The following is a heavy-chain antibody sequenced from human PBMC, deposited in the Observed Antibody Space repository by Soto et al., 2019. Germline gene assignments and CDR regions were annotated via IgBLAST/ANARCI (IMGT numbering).Heavy chain of an antibody. CDR2: IRGNGATT. J-gene: IGHJ4*02. D-gene: IGHD2-15*01. Sequence: PGGSLRHSCAASGLTFSGYAMSWVRQAPGKGLEWVSAIRGNGATTFYADSVRGRFTISRDNSKNTLYLQMNSLRAEDTAVYYCAKDDGCTLYFDYWGQGTQVTVSS. V-gene: IGHV3-23*01. CDR3: AKDDGCTLYFDY. CDR1: GLTFSGYA.